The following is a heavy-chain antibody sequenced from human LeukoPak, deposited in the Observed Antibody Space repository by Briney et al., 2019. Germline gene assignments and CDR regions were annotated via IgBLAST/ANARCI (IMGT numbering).Heavy chain of an antibody. V-gene: IGHV5-51*01. D-gene: IGHD3-10*01. CDR3: ARTDGAYFDY. CDR1: GYNFTSYW. J-gene: IGHJ4*02. CDR2: IYPGDSDT. Sequence: GESLKISCKGSGYNFTSYWIGWVRQMPGIGLGWMGIIYPGDSDTRYSPSFQGQVTMSADRSINTAYLQWSSLKASDTAMYYRARTDGAYFDYWGQGTLVTVSS.